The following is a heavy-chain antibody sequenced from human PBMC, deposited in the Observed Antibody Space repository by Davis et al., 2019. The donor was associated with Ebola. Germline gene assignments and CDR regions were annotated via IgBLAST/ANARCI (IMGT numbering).Heavy chain of an antibody. J-gene: IGHJ5*02. V-gene: IGHV3-21*01. CDR2: ISSDSDYI. D-gene: IGHD2-8*01. CDR3: AKAPGVLMVYSNWFDP. Sequence: GGSLRLSCAASGFTFSTYSMSWVRQAPGKALEWVSSISSDSDYIYYADSAKGRFTISRDNAKNSLFLQMNSLRAEDTAVYYCAKAPGVLMVYSNWFDPWGQGTLVTVSS. CDR1: GFTFSTYS.